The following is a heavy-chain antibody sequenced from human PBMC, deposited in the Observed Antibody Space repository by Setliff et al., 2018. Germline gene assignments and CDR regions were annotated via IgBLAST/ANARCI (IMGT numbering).Heavy chain of an antibody. J-gene: IGHJ5*02. V-gene: IGHV5-51*01. D-gene: IGHD5-12*01. Sequence: PGESLKISCKGSGYSFTSHWIGWVRQMPGKGLEWMGIIYPRDSDTRHSPSFQGQVTISADKSISTAYLQWRSLKASDTAMYYCSRGRRDGYKGGFDPWGQGTLVTVSS. CDR2: IYPRDSDT. CDR3: SRGRRDGYKGGFDP. CDR1: GYSFTSHW.